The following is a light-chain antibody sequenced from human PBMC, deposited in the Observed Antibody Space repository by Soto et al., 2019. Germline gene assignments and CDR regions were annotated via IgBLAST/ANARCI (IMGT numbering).Light chain of an antibody. V-gene: IGLV2-14*01. J-gene: IGLJ3*02. CDR2: DVN. Sequence: QSVLTQPASMSGSPGQSITISCTGTSGDVGGSNSVSWYQHHPGKAPKLMIYDVNNRPSGVSNRFSGSKSGNTASLTISGLQPDDEADYYCSSYTSVSTLVFGGGTKVTVL. CDR1: SGDVGGSNS. CDR3: SSYTSVSTLV.